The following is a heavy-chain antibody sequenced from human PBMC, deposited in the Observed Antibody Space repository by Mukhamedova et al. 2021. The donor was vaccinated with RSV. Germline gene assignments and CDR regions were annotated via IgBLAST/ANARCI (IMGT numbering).Heavy chain of an antibody. V-gene: IGHV4-31*02. CDR2: IYYSGST. J-gene: IGHJ5*02. CDR3: ARGVIVATINLWFDP. Sequence: LEWIGYIYYSGSTYYNPSLKSRVTISVDTSKNQFSLKLSSVTAADTAVYYCARGVIVATINLWFDPWGQGTLVTVSS. D-gene: IGHD5-12*01.